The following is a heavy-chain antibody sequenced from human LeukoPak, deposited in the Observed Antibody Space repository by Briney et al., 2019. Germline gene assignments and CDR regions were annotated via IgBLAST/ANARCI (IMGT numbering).Heavy chain of an antibody. Sequence: GGSLRLSCAASGFTFSSYTMTWVRQAPGKGLEWVSGITSGGSKYYADSVKGRFTISRDNSKNSLYLQMNSLRAEDTAVYYCAKLPDSSGYHYFDYWGEGTLVTVSS. D-gene: IGHD3-22*01. J-gene: IGHJ4*02. CDR1: GFTFSSYT. CDR2: ITSGGSK. CDR3: AKLPDSSGYHYFDY. V-gene: IGHV3-23*01.